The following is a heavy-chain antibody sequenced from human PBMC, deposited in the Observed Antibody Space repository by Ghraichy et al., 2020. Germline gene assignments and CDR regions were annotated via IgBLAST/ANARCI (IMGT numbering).Heavy chain of an antibody. Sequence: GESLNISCAASGFTFSSYWMSWVRQAPGKGLEWVANIKQDGSEKYYVDSVKGRFTISRDNAKNSLYLQMNSLRAEDTAVYYCAREQDLNGDYGDNYWYFDLWGRGTLVTVSS. D-gene: IGHD4-17*01. J-gene: IGHJ2*01. V-gene: IGHV3-7*03. CDR2: IKQDGSEK. CDR1: GFTFSSYW. CDR3: AREQDLNGDYGDNYWYFDL.